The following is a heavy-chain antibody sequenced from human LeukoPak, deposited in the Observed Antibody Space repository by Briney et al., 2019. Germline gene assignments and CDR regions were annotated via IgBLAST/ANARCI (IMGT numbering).Heavy chain of an antibody. J-gene: IGHJ4*02. Sequence: GGSLRLSCAVSGFSVSGYWMTWVRQALGKGLEWVANIKQDGSEKNYVDSVKGRFTISRDNAENSLFLQMNSLRVEDTAVYYCAREWQGGIAAAGTRIEGDYWGQGTLVAVSS. V-gene: IGHV3-7*01. CDR2: IKQDGSEK. CDR1: GFSVSGYW. D-gene: IGHD6-13*01. CDR3: AREWQGGIAAAGTRIEGDY.